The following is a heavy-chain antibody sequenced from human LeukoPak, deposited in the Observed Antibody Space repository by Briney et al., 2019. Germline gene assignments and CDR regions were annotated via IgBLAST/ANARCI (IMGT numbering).Heavy chain of an antibody. CDR2: IYHSGST. V-gene: IGHV4-4*02. J-gene: IGHJ3*02. CDR1: GGSISSSNW. Sequence: PSETLSLTCAVSGGSISSSNWWSWVRQPPGKGLEWIGEIYHSGSTNYNPSLKSRVTISVDKSKNQFSLRLSSVTAADTAVYYCARGVSRVVRAFDIWGQGTMVTVSS. CDR3: ARGVSRVVRAFDI. D-gene: IGHD3-10*01.